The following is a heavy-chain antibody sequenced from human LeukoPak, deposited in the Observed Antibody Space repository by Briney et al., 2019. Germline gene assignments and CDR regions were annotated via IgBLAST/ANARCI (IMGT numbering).Heavy chain of an antibody. V-gene: IGHV3-48*03. CDR1: GFTFSSYE. CDR3: ATEAYYHFDY. CDR2: ISSSGSTI. D-gene: IGHD3-10*01. J-gene: IGHJ4*02. Sequence: PGGSLRLSCAASGFTFSSYEMNWVRQAPGKGLEWVSYISSSGSTIYYADSVAGRFTISRDNAKNSLYLQMNSLRAEDTALYYCATEAYYHFDYWGQGILVTVSS.